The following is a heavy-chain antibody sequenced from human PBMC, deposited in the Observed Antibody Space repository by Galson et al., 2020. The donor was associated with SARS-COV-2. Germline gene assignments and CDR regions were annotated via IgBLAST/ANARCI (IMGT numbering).Heavy chain of an antibody. Sequence: ASVKVSWKASGYTFTSYFMHWVRQAPGQGLEWMGIINPSGGSTSYEQKFQGRLTMTRDTSTSAVYMELSSLRSEDTAVYYCASHPASGYNNFDHWGPGTLVTVSS. CDR2: INPSGGST. CDR1: GYTFTSYF. V-gene: IGHV1-46*01. CDR3: ASHPASGYNNFDH. J-gene: IGHJ4*02. D-gene: IGHD3-10*01.